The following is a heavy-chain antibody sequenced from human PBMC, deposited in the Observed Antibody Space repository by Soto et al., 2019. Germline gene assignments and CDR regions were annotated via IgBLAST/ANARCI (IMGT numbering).Heavy chain of an antibody. Sequence: EVQLVESGGGLVKPGGSLRLSCAASGFTFSNAWMSWVRQAPGKGLEWVGRIKSKTDGGTTDYAAPVKGRFTISRDDLKNTMYLQMNSLKTEDAAGYYCTTKWVVITHDDAFDIWGQGTMVTVSS. D-gene: IGHD3-22*01. V-gene: IGHV3-15*01. CDR3: TTKWVVITHDDAFDI. CDR2: IKSKTDGGTT. CDR1: GFTFSNAW. J-gene: IGHJ3*02.